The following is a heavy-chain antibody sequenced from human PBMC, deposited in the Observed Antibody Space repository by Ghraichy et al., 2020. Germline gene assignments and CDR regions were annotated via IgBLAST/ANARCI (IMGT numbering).Heavy chain of an antibody. V-gene: IGHV3-48*02. CDR2: INGRADVI. CDR1: GFTFSNFC. D-gene: IGHD5/OR15-5a*01. Sequence: GGSLRLSCAASGFTFSNFCMNWVRQAPGKGLEWVAYINGRADVIHYTDSVKGRFAISRDNAENSLYLQMNSLRDEDTAVYYCVSGAQFYDNWFDPWGQGTLVTVSS. J-gene: IGHJ5*02. CDR3: VSGAQFYDNWFDP.